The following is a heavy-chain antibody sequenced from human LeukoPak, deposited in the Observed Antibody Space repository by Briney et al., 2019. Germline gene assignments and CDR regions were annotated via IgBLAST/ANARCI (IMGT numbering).Heavy chain of an antibody. J-gene: IGHJ4*02. V-gene: IGHV3-53*01. CDR3: ARGTKYNWNYGGYYFDY. D-gene: IGHD1-7*01. CDR1: GFIVSSNY. CDR2: IYSGGST. Sequence: GGSLRLSCAASGFIVSSNYMSWVRQALGKGLEWVSVIYSGGSTYYADSVKGRFTISRDNSKNTLYLQMNSLRAEDTAVYYCARGTKYNWNYGGYYFDYWGQGTLVTVSS.